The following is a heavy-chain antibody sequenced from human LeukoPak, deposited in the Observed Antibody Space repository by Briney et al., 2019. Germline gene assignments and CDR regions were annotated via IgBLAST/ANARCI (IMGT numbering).Heavy chain of an antibody. D-gene: IGHD3-22*01. CDR2: IYTSGST. CDR3: ARENYYDSSGYYAFDY. V-gene: IGHV4-4*08. Sequence: QSSETLSLTCTVSGGSISSYYWSWIRQPPGKGLEWIGYIYTSGSTNYNPSLKSRVTMSVDTSKNQFSLKLSSVTAADTAVYYCARENYYDSSGYYAFDYWGQGTLVTVSS. J-gene: IGHJ4*02. CDR1: GGSISSYY.